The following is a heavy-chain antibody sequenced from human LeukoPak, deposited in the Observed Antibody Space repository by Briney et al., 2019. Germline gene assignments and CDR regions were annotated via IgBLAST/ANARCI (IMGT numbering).Heavy chain of an antibody. V-gene: IGHV4-39*02. CDR3: ARLVDRNWYHEVLLGRDY. Sequence: KPSETLSLTCSVSGGSLSSSPYQWGWIRQPPGKGLEWIGNIYYSGSTYYNPSLKSRVTISVDTSKNHFSLKLISVSAADTAVYYCARLVDRNWYHEVLLGRDYWGQGTLVTVSS. J-gene: IGHJ4*02. D-gene: IGHD6-13*01. CDR1: GGSLSSSPYQ. CDR2: IYYSGST.